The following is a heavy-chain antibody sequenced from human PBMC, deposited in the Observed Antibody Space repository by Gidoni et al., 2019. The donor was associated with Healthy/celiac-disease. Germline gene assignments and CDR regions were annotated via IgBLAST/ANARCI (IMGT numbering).Heavy chain of an antibody. CDR3: ARDPVLLWFGDLTPGNDI. Sequence: EVQLVESGGGLVQPGGSLRLSCAASGFTLSRYWMSWVRQAPGKGMGWVAYINQDGSEKYYVDSVKGRFTISRDNAKNSLYLQMNSLRAEDTAVYYCARDPVLLWFGDLTPGNDILGQGTMVTVSS. CDR1: GFTLSRYW. J-gene: IGHJ3*02. V-gene: IGHV3-7*01. CDR2: INQDGSEK. D-gene: IGHD3-10*01.